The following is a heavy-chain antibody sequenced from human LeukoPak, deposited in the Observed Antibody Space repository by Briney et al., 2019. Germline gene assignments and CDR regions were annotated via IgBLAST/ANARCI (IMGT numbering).Heavy chain of an antibody. CDR2: ISSSSSYK. CDR3: ARTLYYDFWSGYDSYYFDY. CDR1: GFTFSDYY. Sequence: GGSLRLSCAASGFTFSDYYMSWFRQAPGKGLEWVSYISSSSSYKNYADPVKGRFTISRENAKNSLYLQMNSLRAEDTALYYCARTLYYDFWSGYDSYYFDYWGQGTLVTVSP. D-gene: IGHD3-3*01. V-gene: IGHV3-11*06. J-gene: IGHJ4*02.